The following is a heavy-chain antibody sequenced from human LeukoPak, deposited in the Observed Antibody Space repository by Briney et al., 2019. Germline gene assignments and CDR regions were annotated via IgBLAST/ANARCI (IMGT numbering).Heavy chain of an antibody. V-gene: IGHV3-23*01. J-gene: IGHJ3*02. CDR1: GFTFSSYA. Sequence: GGSLRLSCAASGFTFSSYAMSWVRQAPGKGLEWVSAISGSGGSTYYAGCVKGRFTISRDNSKNTLYLQINSLRAEDTAVYYCAKAVQLERGYAFDIWGQGTMVTVSS. CDR3: AKAVQLERGYAFDI. D-gene: IGHD1-1*01. CDR2: ISGSGGST.